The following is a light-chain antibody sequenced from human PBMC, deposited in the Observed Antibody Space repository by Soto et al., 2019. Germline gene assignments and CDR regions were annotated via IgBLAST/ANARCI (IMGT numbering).Light chain of an antibody. V-gene: IGKV3-11*01. CDR1: ENVRTF. CDR2: GAS. CDR3: QQHSHWPPWT. J-gene: IGKJ1*01. Sequence: VLTQSPATLSLSPVDRATLSCRASENVRTFVDWYQQKPGQAPRLLIYGASNRATDIPARFSGSGSGTDFTLTISNLEPEDFAVYYCQQHSHWPPWTFGQGTKV.